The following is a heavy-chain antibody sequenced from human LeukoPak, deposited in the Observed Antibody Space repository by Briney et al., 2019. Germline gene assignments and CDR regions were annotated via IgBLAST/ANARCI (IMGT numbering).Heavy chain of an antibody. CDR3: ARGGSGSYFEY. CDR2: IYYSGST. J-gene: IGHJ4*02. Sequence: PSETLSLTCTVSGGSISSYYWSWIRQPPGKGLEWIGYIYYSGSTNYNPSLKSRVTISVDTSKNQFSLKLSSVTAADTAVYYCARGGSGSYFEYWGQGTLVTVSS. V-gene: IGHV4-59*08. CDR1: GGSISSYY. D-gene: IGHD3-10*01.